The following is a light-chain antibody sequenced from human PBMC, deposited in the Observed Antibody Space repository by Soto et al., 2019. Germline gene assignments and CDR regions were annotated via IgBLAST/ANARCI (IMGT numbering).Light chain of an antibody. V-gene: IGLV2-14*01. J-gene: IGLJ3*02. CDR2: EVS. Sequence: QSVLTQPASVSGSPGQSITISCTGTSSDVGGYNYVSWYQQHPGKAPKLMIYEVSNRPSGVSNRFSGSMSGNTASLTISGLEAEDEADYYCSSYTSSSTWVFGGGTTLTVL. CDR1: SSDVGGYNY. CDR3: SSYTSSSTWV.